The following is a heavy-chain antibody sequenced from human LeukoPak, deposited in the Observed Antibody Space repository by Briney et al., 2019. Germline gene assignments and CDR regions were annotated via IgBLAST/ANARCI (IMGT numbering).Heavy chain of an antibody. D-gene: IGHD1-26*01. CDR1: GFTLSSHS. CDR3: ASYIVGPTLDY. CDR2: ISSSSSYI. J-gene: IGHJ4*02. Sequence: GGSLRLSCAGSGFTLSSHSMNWVRQAPGKGLEWVSSISSSSSYIYYADSVKGRFTISRDNARNSLYLQMNSLRAGDTAVYFCASYIVGPTLDYWGQGTLVTVSS. V-gene: IGHV3-21*01.